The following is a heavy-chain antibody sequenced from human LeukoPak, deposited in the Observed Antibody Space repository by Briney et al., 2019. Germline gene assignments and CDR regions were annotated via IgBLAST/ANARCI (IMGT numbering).Heavy chain of an antibody. V-gene: IGHV3-21*01. J-gene: IGHJ4*02. CDR2: ISPSGDIT. D-gene: IGHD3-22*01. CDR1: GFTFSNNG. Sequence: PGGSLRLSCAASGFTFSNNGMNWVRQAPGKGLEWVSGISPSGDITYYADSVKGRFTISRDNAKNSLYLQMNSLRAEDTAVYYCARETHYDSSGYHNDYWGQGTLVTVSS. CDR3: ARETHYDSSGYHNDY.